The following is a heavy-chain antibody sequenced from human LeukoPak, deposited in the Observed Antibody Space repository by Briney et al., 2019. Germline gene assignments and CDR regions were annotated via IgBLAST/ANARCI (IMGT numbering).Heavy chain of an antibody. CDR2: IYYSGST. CDR1: GGSISSYY. D-gene: IGHD3-9*01. V-gene: IGHV4-59*01. J-gene: IGHJ3*02. CDR3: ARERPSAGGLRYFDWPPGAFDI. Sequence: SETLSLTCTVSGGSISSYYWSWIRQPPGKGLEWIGYIYYSGSTNYNPSLKSRVTISVDTSKNQFSLKLSSVTAADTAVYHCARERPSAGGLRYFDWPPGAFDIWGQGTMVTVSS.